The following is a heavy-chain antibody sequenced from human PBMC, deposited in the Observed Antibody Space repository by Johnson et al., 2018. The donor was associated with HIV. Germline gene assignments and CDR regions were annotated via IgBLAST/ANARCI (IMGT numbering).Heavy chain of an antibody. J-gene: IGHJ3*02. CDR2: IGSVGDT. CDR1: GFTFSSYD. Sequence: VQLVESGGGLVQPGGSLRLSCAASGFTFSSYDMHWVRQATGKGLEWVSVIGSVGDTNYPGSVKGRFTISRENAKNSLYLQMNSLRAEDTAVYYCATDSSSGVYDAFDIWGQGTMVTVSS. CDR3: ATDSSSGVYDAFDI. V-gene: IGHV3-13*01. D-gene: IGHD6-13*01.